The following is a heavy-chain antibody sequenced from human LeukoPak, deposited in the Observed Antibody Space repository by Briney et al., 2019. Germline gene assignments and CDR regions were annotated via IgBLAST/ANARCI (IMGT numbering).Heavy chain of an antibody. CDR3: AKDPYTAMAPYYFDY. V-gene: IGHV3-23*01. J-gene: IGHJ4*02. CDR2: ISGSGGST. CDR1: GFTFSSYT. D-gene: IGHD5-18*01. Sequence: GGSLRLSCAASGFTFSSYTMSWVRQAPGKGLEWVSAISGSGGSTYYADSVKGRFTISRDNSKNTLYLQMNSLRAEDTAVYYCAKDPYTAMAPYYFDYWGQGTLVTVSS.